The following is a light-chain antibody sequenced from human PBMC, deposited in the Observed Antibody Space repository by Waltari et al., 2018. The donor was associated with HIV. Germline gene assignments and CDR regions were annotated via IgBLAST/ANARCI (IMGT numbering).Light chain of an antibody. J-gene: IGKJ2*01. V-gene: IGKV1-5*03. CDR3: QQYNSYWYT. CDR2: KAS. Sequence: DIQMPPSPSTLSASVGDTVTITCRASQTIRGWLAWYQQKPGKAPKLLIYKASNLQSGVPSRFSGSGAGTEFTLTISSLQPDDSATYYCQQYNSYWYTFGPGTKLEI. CDR1: QTIRGW.